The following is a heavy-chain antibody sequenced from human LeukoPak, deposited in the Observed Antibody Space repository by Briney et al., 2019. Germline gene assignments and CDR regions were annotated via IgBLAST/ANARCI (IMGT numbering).Heavy chain of an antibody. CDR1: GYTFTSYD. CDR3: ARAFLVGYSPEEYFFDY. J-gene: IGHJ4*02. V-gene: IGHV1-8*01. CDR2: MNPNSGNT. Sequence: ASVKVPCKASGYTFTSYDINWVRQATGQGLEWMGWMNPNSGNTGYAQKFQGRVTMTRNTSISIAYMELSSLRSEDTAVYYCARAFLVGYSPEEYFFDYWGQGTLVTVSS. D-gene: IGHD2-15*01.